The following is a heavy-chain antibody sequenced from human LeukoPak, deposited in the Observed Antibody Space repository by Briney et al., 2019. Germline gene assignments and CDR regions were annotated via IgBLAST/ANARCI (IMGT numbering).Heavy chain of an antibody. CDR3: ASGITVDAFDI. D-gene: IGHD1-14*01. Sequence: SETLSLTCSVSGGSISSYYLSWIRQPPGKGLEWIGYIYYSGSTNYNPSLKSRVTISVDTSKNQFSLKLSSVTAADTAVYFCASGITVDAFDIWGQGTMVTVSS. J-gene: IGHJ3*02. CDR2: IYYSGST. CDR1: GGSISSYY. V-gene: IGHV4-59*01.